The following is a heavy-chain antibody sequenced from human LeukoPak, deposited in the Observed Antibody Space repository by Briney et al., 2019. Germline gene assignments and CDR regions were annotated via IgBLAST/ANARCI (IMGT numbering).Heavy chain of an antibody. V-gene: IGHV4-39*07. J-gene: IGHJ5*02. Sequence: QPSETLSLTCTVSGGSISINSYYWGWIRQPPGKGLEWIGSIYYSGSTYYRPSLKSRVTMSVDTSQNHLFLNLNSVTAADTAVYYCVRVAVIRSSPDWYRGNWLDPWGQGILVTVSS. D-gene: IGHD3-9*01. CDR2: IYYSGST. CDR1: GGSISINSYY. CDR3: VRVAVIRSSPDWYRGNWLDP.